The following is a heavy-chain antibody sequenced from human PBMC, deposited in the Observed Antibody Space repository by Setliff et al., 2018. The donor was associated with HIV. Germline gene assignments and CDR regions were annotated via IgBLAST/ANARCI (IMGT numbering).Heavy chain of an antibody. CDR1: GYTFTSYY. D-gene: IGHD6-13*01. J-gene: IGHJ6*03. CDR2: IIPIFGTA. CDR3: ARGGEKLGSSWYYYYYYMDV. Sequence: SVKVSCKASGYTFTSYYMHWVRQAPGQGLEWMGGIIPIFGTANYAQKFQGRVTITADESTSTAYMELSSLRSEDTAVYYCARGGEKLGSSWYYYYYYMDVWGKGTTVTVS. V-gene: IGHV1-69*13.